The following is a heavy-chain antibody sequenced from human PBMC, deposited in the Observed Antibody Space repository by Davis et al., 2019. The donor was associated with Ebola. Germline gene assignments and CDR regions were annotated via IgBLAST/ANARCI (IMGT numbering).Heavy chain of an antibody. CDR1: GYTSSSYG. CDR2: ISSISDKT. Sequence: ASVQVSCKASGYTSSSYGVSWVRQAPGQGLEWMGWISSISDKTNYAQRYQGRVTMTTDTSKSTAYMELRSLGYDDTAVYYCASGRSGVAADCDYWGQGTLVTVSS. J-gene: IGHJ4*02. V-gene: IGHV1-18*01. D-gene: IGHD3-3*01. CDR3: ASGRSGVAADCDY.